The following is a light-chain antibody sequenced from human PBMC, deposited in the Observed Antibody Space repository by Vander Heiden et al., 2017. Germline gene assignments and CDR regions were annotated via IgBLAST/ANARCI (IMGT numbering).Light chain of an antibody. CDR2: RNN. J-gene: IGLJ2*01. CDR1: SSHVGSNY. V-gene: IGLV1-47*01. CDR3: AAWDDSRSGRV. Sequence: QAVLTQPASAWGTPGQRVTISCSGSSSHVGSNYVYWYQQLPGTAPILLIYRNNQRPSGVPDRSSGSKSGTSASLAISGLRAEDEADYYCAAWDDSRSGRVFGGGTKLTVL.